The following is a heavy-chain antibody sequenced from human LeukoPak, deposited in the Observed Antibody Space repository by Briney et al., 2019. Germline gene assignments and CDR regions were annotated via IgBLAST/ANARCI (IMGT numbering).Heavy chain of an antibody. V-gene: IGHV3-7*03. D-gene: IGHD3-9*01. Sequence: GGSLRLSCAASGFTFSLYWMNWVRRAPGKGLEWVANIKQDGSEKNYVDSVKGRFTISRDNAKNSLYLQMNSLRVEDTAMYYCAGGTGFIIKDWGQGTLVTVSS. CDR2: IKQDGSEK. J-gene: IGHJ4*02. CDR3: AGGTGFIIKD. CDR1: GFTFSLYW.